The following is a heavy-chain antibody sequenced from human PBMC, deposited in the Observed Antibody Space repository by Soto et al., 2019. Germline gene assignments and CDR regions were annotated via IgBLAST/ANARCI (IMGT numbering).Heavy chain of an antibody. CDR2: ISSDGRTT. D-gene: IGHD5-12*01. V-gene: IGHV3-74*01. CDR3: LRGNSGYGNFDY. CDR1: GFTLSGYW. J-gene: IGHJ4*02. Sequence: GGSLRLSCAASGFTLSGYWMHWVRQVPGKGLVWVSRISSDGRTTNYADSVGGRFTISRDNAKNTLYVQMNSLRAEDTAVYYCLRGNSGYGNFDYWGQGTLVTVSS.